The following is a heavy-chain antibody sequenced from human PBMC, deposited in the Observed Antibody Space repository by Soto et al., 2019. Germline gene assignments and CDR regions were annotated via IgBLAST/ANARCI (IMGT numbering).Heavy chain of an antibody. CDR2: ISYDGSNK. CDR3: AKFLYSSSSWPYYGMDV. CDR1: GFTLSRKG. J-gene: IGHJ6*02. Sequence: GGSLRLSCAASGFTLSRKGMHWVRQAPGKGLEWVAVISYDGSNKYYGDSVKGRFTISRDNSKNTVYLQMNSLRAEDTAVYYCAKFLYSSSSWPYYGMDVWGQGTTVTVSS. V-gene: IGHV3-30*18. D-gene: IGHD6-6*01.